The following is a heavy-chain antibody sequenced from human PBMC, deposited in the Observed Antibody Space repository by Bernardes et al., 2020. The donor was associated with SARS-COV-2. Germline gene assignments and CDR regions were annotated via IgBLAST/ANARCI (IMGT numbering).Heavy chain of an antibody. V-gene: IGHV3-23*01. Sequence: GGSLRLSRAASGFTFNNDAMSWVRQAPGKGLEWISTISGGGDRIHYADSVKGRFTISRDDSKNTLFLQMISLRVEDTAVYYCVNPGSGTKGAGTVVSGFENWGQGTLVTVSS. CDR3: VNPGSGTKGAGTVVSGFEN. CDR2: ISGGGDRI. D-gene: IGHD3-10*01. J-gene: IGHJ4*02. CDR1: GFTFNNDA.